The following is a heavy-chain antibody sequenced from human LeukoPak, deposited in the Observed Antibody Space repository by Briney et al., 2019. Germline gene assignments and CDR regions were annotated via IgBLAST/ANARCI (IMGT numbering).Heavy chain of an antibody. CDR3: ARAQAEVAGHRELFDY. J-gene: IGHJ4*02. V-gene: IGHV3-11*05. CDR1: GFSFSDYY. CDR2: ISSGTSYT. Sequence: GGSLRLSCAASGFSFSDYYMSRIRQAPGKGLEWVSYISSGTSYTNYADSVRGRFTISRDNAKNSLYLQMSSLRAEDTAVYYCARAQAEVAGHRELFDYWGQGTLVTVSS. D-gene: IGHD1-7*01.